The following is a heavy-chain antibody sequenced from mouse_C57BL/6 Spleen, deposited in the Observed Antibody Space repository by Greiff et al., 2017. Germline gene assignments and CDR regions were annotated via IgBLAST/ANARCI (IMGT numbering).Heavy chain of an antibody. V-gene: IGHV1-82*01. CDR1: GYAFSSSW. D-gene: IGHD2-3*01. CDR3: ARSSYDGYFYWYFDV. Sequence: QVHVKQSGPELVKPGASVKISCKASGYAFSSSWMNWVKQRPGKGLEWIGRIYPGDGDTNYNGKFKGKATLTADKSSSTAYMQLSSLTSEDSAVYFCARSSYDGYFYWYFDVWGTGTTVTVSS. CDR2: IYPGDGDT. J-gene: IGHJ1*03.